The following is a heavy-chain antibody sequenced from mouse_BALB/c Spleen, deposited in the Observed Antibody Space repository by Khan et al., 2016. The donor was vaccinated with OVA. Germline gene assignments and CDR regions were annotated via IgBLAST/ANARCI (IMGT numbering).Heavy chain of an antibody. Sequence: QVQLQQSGPELVKPGASVKISCKASGFTFTDYYITWVQQKPGQGLEWIGWIYPGSGNTKYNEKFKGMATLTVATSSSTAYMQLSSLTSEDTAVYFCAKGEYCGSSLFDYWGQGTTLTVSS. D-gene: IGHD1-1*01. CDR3: AKGEYCGSSLFDY. CDR1: GFTFTDYY. V-gene: IGHV1-84*02. J-gene: IGHJ2*01. CDR2: IYPGSGNT.